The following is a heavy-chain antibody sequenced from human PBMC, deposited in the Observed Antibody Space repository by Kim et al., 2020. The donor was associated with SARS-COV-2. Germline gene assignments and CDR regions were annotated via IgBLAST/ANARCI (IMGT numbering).Heavy chain of an antibody. Sequence: SETLSLTCAVYGGSFSGYYWSWIRQPPGKGLEWIGEINHSGSTNYNPSLKSRVTISVDTSKNQFSLKLSSVTAADTAVYYCARTTAGTEDYWGQGTLVTVSS. J-gene: IGHJ4*02. V-gene: IGHV4-34*01. CDR2: INHSGST. D-gene: IGHD6-13*01. CDR3: ARTTAGTEDY. CDR1: GGSFSGYY.